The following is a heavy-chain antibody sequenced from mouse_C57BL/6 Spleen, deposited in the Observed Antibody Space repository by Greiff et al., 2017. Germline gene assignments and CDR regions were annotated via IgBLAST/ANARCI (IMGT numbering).Heavy chain of an antibody. CDR2: IYPGDGDT. CDR1: GYAFSSSW. Sequence: QVQLQQSGPELVKPGASVKISCKASGYAFSSSWMNWVKQRPGKGLEWIGRIYPGDGDTNYNGKFKGKATLTADKSSSTAYMQLSSLTSEDSAVYFCARWDYSKNDNWGQGTTLTVSS. V-gene: IGHV1-82*01. D-gene: IGHD2-5*01. CDR3: ARWDYSKNDN. J-gene: IGHJ2*01.